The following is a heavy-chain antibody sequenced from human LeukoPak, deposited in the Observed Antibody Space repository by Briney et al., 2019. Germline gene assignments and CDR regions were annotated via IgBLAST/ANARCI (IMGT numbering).Heavy chain of an antibody. Sequence: PGGSLRLSCAASGFTFSSYEMNWVRQAPGKGLGWVSAISGSGGSTYYADSVKGRFTISRDNSKNTLYLQMNSLRAEDTAVYYCAKAIVGATSFFDYWGQGTLVTVSS. CDR2: ISGSGGST. CDR1: GFTFSSYE. V-gene: IGHV3-23*01. J-gene: IGHJ4*02. D-gene: IGHD1-26*01. CDR3: AKAIVGATSFFDY.